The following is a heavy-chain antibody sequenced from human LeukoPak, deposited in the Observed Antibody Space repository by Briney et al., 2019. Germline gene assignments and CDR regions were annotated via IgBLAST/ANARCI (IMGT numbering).Heavy chain of an antibody. CDR3: ARHRLLWFGERTENWFDP. CDR2: IYSSGNT. Sequence: PSETLSLTCTVSGGSISTSSYYWGWIRQPPGKGLEWIGSIYSSGNTYYNPSLESRVTISVDTSKNQFSVNLRSVTAADTAVYYCARHRLLWFGERTENWFDPWGQGTLVAVSS. CDR1: GGSISTSSYY. J-gene: IGHJ5*02. V-gene: IGHV4-39*01. D-gene: IGHD3-10*01.